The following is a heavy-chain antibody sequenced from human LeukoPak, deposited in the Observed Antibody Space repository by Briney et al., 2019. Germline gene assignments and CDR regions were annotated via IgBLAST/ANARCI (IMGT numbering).Heavy chain of an antibody. D-gene: IGHD3-10*01. CDR2: INYSGSN. J-gene: IGHJ4*02. Sequence: PSQTLSLTCTVSGGSISSCNYYWICIRQPPGQGLVSIVYINYSGSNYYNPSHNSRITITVNTSKNQFSLKLSSVTAADTAVYYCDRSIRFGGDYWGQGTLVTVSS. CDR1: GGSISSCNYY. CDR3: DRSIRFGGDY. V-gene: IGHV4-30-4*01.